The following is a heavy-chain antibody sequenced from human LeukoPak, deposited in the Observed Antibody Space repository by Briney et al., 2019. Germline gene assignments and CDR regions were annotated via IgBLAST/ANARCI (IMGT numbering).Heavy chain of an antibody. CDR3: TRVGDGYNCGAFDI. J-gene: IGHJ3*02. CDR2: INPNSGGT. CDR1: GYTFTDYY. D-gene: IGHD5-24*01. Sequence: ASVKVSCKASGYTFTDYYIHWVRQAPGQGLEWMGWINPNSGGTKYARRFQGRVTMTRDASISTAYTELSSLRSSDTAVYYCTRVGDGYNCGAFDIWGQGKVVTVSS. V-gene: IGHV1-2*02.